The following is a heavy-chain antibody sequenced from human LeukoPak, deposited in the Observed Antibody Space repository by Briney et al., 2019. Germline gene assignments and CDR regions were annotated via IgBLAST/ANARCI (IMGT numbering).Heavy chain of an antibody. J-gene: IGHJ3*02. Sequence: SETLSLTCTVSGGSISSYYWSWIRQPPGKGLEWIGYIYYSGSTYYNPSLKSRVTISVDTSKNQFSLKLSSVTAADTAVYYCARDIGIAAASKNAFDIWGQGTMVTVSS. CDR3: ARDIGIAAASKNAFDI. D-gene: IGHD6-13*01. V-gene: IGHV4-59*12. CDR1: GGSISSYY. CDR2: IYYSGST.